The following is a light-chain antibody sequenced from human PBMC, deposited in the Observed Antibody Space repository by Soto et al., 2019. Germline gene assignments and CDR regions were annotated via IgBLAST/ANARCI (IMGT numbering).Light chain of an antibody. CDR2: GAS. Sequence: EIVLTQSPGTLSLSPGVRATLSCRASQSVDSSFLAWYQQKPGQAPRLLIYGASSRASGIPDRFSGSGSGTDITLTLSRLEPEDFAVYYCQQYATSSWTFGRGTKVEVK. CDR1: QSVDSSF. J-gene: IGKJ1*01. CDR3: QQYATSSWT. V-gene: IGKV3-20*01.